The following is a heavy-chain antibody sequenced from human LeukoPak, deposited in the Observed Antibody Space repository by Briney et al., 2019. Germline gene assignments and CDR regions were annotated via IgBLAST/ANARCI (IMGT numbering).Heavy chain of an antibody. CDR1: GGSISSYY. Sequence: SETLSLTCTVSGGSISSYYWSWIRQPPGKGLEWIGYIYYSGSTNYNPSLKSRVTISVDTSKNQFSLKLSSVTAADTAVYYCAKSLSFGYWGQGTLVTVSS. V-gene: IGHV4-59*01. D-gene: IGHD3-3*01. CDR3: AKSLSFGY. J-gene: IGHJ4*02. CDR2: IYYSGST.